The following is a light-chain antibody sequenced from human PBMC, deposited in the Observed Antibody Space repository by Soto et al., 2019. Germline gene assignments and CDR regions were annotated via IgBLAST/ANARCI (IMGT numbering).Light chain of an antibody. CDR2: GAS. J-gene: IGKJ1*01. V-gene: IGKV3-15*01. CDR1: QSVSSN. CDR3: QQYGTSPRT. Sequence: EIVMTQSPATLSVSPGERATLSCRASQSVSSNLAWYQQKPGQAPRLLIYGASTRATGIPARFSGSGSGTEFTLTISRLEPEDSAVYYCQQYGTSPRTFGQGTKVDI.